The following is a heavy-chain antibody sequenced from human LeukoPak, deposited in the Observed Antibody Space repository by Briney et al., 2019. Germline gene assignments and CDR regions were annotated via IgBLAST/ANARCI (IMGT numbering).Heavy chain of an antibody. CDR2: IYYSGST. Sequence: SETLSLTCTVSGGSISSYYWSWIRQPPGKGLEWIGYIYYSGSTNYNPSPKSRVTISVDTSKNQFSLKLGSVTAADTAVYYCARRWTGDAFDIWGQGTMVTVSS. D-gene: IGHD3/OR15-3a*01. V-gene: IGHV4-59*01. CDR3: ARRWTGDAFDI. CDR1: GGSISSYY. J-gene: IGHJ3*02.